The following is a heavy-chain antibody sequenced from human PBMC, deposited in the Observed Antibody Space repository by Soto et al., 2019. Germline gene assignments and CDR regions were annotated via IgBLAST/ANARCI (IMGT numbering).Heavy chain of an antibody. D-gene: IGHD3-10*01. CDR1: GGSLSFNY. CDR3: ARGRGNFDC. CDR2: IFYSGNT. J-gene: IGHJ4*02. Sequence: QVHLEESGPGLVKTSETLSLTCSVSGGSLSFNYWSWIRQVPGKGLEWIGYIFYSGNTNYNPSLKSRVTISVDTSKNHFSLNLRSLTAADTAVYYCARGRGNFDCWGQGNLVTVSS. V-gene: IGHV4-59*01.